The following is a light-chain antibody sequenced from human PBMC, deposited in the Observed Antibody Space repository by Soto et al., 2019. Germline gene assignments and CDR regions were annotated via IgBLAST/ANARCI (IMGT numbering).Light chain of an antibody. CDR1: QSVSNN. J-gene: IGKJ1*01. CDR2: GAS. Sequence: EIALTQSPGTLSLSPGERATLSCRASQSVSNNYLAWYQQKPGQAPRLLIYGASNRATGIPDRFSGSGSGTEFTLTISSLQSEDFAVYYCQQYNNWPRTFGQGTKVDIK. CDR3: QQYNNWPRT. V-gene: IGKV3D-15*01.